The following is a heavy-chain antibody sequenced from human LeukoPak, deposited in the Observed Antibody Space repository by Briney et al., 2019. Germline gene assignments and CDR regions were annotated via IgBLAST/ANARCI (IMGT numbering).Heavy chain of an antibody. V-gene: IGHV1-69*01. J-gene: IGHJ3*02. CDR2: VIPIFGTA. D-gene: IGHD3-22*01. CDR1: GGTFSSYA. CDR3: ARAPITMIVVVTIDAFDI. Sequence: GSSVTVSCTASGGTFSSYAISWVRQAPGQGLEWMGGVIPIFGTANYAQKFQGRVTITADESTSTAYMELSSLRSEDTAVYYCARAPITMIVVVTIDAFDIWGQGTMVTVSS.